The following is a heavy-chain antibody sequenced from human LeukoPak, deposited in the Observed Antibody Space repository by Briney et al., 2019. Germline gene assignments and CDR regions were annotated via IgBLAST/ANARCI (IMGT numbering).Heavy chain of an antibody. CDR1: GGTFSSYA. CDR3: ARGDPYSGYGDYYYYYGMDV. D-gene: IGHD5-12*01. V-gene: IGHV1-69*01. Sequence: SVKVSCKASGGTFSSYAISWVRQAPGQGLEWMGGIIPIFGTANYAQKFQGRVTITADESTSTAYMELSSLRSEDTAVYYCARGDPYSGYGDYYYYYGMDVWGQGTTVTVSS. J-gene: IGHJ6*02. CDR2: IIPIFGTA.